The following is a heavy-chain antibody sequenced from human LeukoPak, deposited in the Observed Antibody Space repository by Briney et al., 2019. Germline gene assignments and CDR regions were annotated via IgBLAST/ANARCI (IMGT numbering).Heavy chain of an antibody. V-gene: IGHV4-59*11. J-gene: IGHJ4*02. D-gene: IGHD6-13*01. CDR2: IYYSGSI. Sequence: SETLSLTCSVSGDSLSSHYWSWIRQPPGKGLEWIGYIYYSGSINYNPSLQSRVTISVDTSKNQFSLKLSSVTAADTAVYYCARGSFFFDYWGQGTLVTVSS. CDR1: GDSLSSHY. CDR3: ARGSFFFDY.